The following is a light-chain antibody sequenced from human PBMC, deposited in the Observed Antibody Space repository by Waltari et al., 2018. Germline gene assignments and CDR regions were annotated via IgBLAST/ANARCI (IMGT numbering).Light chain of an antibody. CDR2: GTS. V-gene: IGKV3-20*01. J-gene: IGKJ1*01. Sequence: EIVLTQSPGTLSLSTGDRATLSCRASDSFSSDYLAWYQQRPGQAPRLLISGTSSSATGIPDRFSGSWSGTDFTLTISRLEPEDFAVYYCLQYDTSPKTFGQGTKLDI. CDR1: DSFSSDY. CDR3: LQYDTSPKT.